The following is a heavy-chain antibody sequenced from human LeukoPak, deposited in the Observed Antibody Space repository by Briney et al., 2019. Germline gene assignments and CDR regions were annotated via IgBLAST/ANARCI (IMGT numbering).Heavy chain of an antibody. CDR2: IYYSGST. D-gene: IGHD1-26*01. J-gene: IGHJ5*02. CDR3: ARHQYLVGPKNWFDP. Sequence: PSETLSLTCTVSGGSISSSSYYWGWIRPPPGKGLEWIGSIYYSGSTYYNPSLKSRVTISVDTSKNQFSLKLSSVTAADTAVYYCARHQYLVGPKNWFDPWGQGTLVTVSS. V-gene: IGHV4-39*01. CDR1: GGSISSSSYY.